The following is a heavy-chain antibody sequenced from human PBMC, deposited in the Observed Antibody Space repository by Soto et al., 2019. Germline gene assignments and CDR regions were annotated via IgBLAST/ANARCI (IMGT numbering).Heavy chain of an antibody. CDR2: INGDGSST. V-gene: IGHV3-74*01. D-gene: IGHD3-3*01. CDR3: TRDAYYDFWGGYSAYYYYYMDV. CDR1: GFTFSSYW. J-gene: IGHJ6*03. Sequence: GGSLRLSCAASGFTFSSYWMHWVRQAPGKGLVWVSRINGDGSSTTHADSVRGRFTISRDNTKNTLYLQMNSLRAEDTAVYYCTRDAYYDFWGGYSAYYYYYMDVWGKGTTVTVSS.